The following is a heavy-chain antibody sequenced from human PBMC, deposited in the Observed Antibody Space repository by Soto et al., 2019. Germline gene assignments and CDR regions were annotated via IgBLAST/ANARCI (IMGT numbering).Heavy chain of an antibody. V-gene: IGHV1-58*01. CDR2: IVVGSGNT. CDR3: YHPGYSYGWNYFDY. Sequence: SVKVSCTASGFTFTSSAVQWVRQARGQRLEWIGWIVVGSGNTNYAQKFQERVTITRDMSTSTAYMELSSLRSEDTAVYYCYHPGYSYGWNYFDYWGQGTLVTVSS. D-gene: IGHD5-18*01. CDR1: GFTFTSSA. J-gene: IGHJ4*02.